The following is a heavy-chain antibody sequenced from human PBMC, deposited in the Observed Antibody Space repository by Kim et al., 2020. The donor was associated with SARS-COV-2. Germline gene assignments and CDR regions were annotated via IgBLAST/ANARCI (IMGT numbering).Heavy chain of an antibody. V-gene: IGHV3-23*01. J-gene: IGHJ4*02. D-gene: IGHD6-19*01. Sequence: YAASVKGRFTISRDDSKNTVDLQMNSLRAEDTAVYYCAKGYNSVWFFDYWGQGALITVSS. CDR3: AKGYNSVWFFDY.